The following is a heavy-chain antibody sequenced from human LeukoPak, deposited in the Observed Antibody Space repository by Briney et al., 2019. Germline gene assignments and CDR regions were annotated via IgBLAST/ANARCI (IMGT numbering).Heavy chain of an antibody. CDR3: ARQISITMVRGVIYYYYYMDV. J-gene: IGHJ6*03. CDR2: IKQDESEK. D-gene: IGHD3-10*01. Sequence: PGGSLRLSCAASGFTFSSYWMSWVRQAPGKGLEWVANIKQDESEKYYVDSVKGRFTISRDNAKNSLYLQMNSLRAEGTAVYYCARQISITMVRGVIYYYYYMDVWGKGTTVTVSS. CDR1: GFTFSSYW. V-gene: IGHV3-7*01.